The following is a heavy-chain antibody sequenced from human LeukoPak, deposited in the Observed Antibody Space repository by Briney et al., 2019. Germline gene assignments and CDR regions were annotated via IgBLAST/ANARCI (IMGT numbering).Heavy chain of an antibody. Sequence: SETLSLTCTVSGGSIGSYYWSWIRQPPGKGLEWIGYIYSSGSTNYNPSLKSRVTISLDTSKNQFSLKLSFVTAADTAVYYCAREGGPYRPLDYSGQGTLVTVSS. CDR1: GGSIGSYY. CDR2: IYSSGST. V-gene: IGHV4-59*01. CDR3: AREGGPYRPLDY. J-gene: IGHJ4*02.